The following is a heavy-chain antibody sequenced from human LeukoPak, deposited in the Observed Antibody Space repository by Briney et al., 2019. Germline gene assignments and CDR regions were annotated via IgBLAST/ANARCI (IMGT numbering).Heavy chain of an antibody. J-gene: IGHJ4*02. V-gene: IGHV3-30*18. D-gene: IGHD3-10*01. CDR1: GFTFSSYS. Sequence: PGGSLRLSCAASGFTFSSYSMNWVRQAPGKGPEWVAVISYDGSNKYYADSVKGRFTISRDNSKNTLYLQMNSLRAEDTAVYYCAKDSGHGLLWFGELSDWGQGTLVTVSS. CDR2: ISYDGSNK. CDR3: AKDSGHGLLWFGELSD.